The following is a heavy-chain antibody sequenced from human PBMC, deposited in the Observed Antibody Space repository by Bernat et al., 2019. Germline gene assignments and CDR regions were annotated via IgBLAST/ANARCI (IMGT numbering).Heavy chain of an antibody. CDR3: AKDKAPYFDWLFPRGNWFDP. J-gene: IGHJ5*02. V-gene: IGHV3-30*18. D-gene: IGHD3-9*01. Sequence: QVQLVESGGGVVQPGRSLRLSCAASGFTFSSYGMHWVPQAPGKGLEWVAVISYDGSNKYYADSVKGRFTISRDNSKNTLYLQMNSLRAEDTAVYYCAKDKAPYFDWLFPRGNWFDPWGQGTLVTVSS. CDR2: ISYDGSNK. CDR1: GFTFSSYG.